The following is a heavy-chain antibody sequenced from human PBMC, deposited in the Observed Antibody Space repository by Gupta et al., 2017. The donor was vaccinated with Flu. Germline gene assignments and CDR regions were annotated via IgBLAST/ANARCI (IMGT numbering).Heavy chain of an antibody. Sequence: QVQLQESGPGLVKPSETLSLTCTVSGGSISSYYWSWIRQPPGKGLEWIGYIYYSGSTNYNPSLKSRVTISVDTSKNQFSLKLSSVTAADTAVYYCARLGYCTNGVCQATSLFDYWGQGTLVTVSS. CDR3: ARLGYCTNGVCQATSLFDY. CDR2: IYYSGST. D-gene: IGHD2-8*01. CDR1: GGSISSYY. V-gene: IGHV4-59*01. J-gene: IGHJ4*02.